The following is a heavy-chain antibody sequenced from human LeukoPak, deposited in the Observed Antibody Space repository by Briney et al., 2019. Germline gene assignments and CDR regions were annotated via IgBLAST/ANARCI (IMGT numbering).Heavy chain of an antibody. J-gene: IGHJ4*02. CDR3: ARQDGYNRLDY. CDR1: GGSISSSSYY. CDR2: IYYSGST. Sequence: SETLSLTCTVFGGSISSSSYYWGWIRQPPGKGLEWIGSIYYSGSTYYNPSLKSRVTISVDTSKNQFSLKLSSVTAADTAVYSCARQDGYNRLDYWGQGTLVTVPS. V-gene: IGHV4-39*01. D-gene: IGHD5-24*01.